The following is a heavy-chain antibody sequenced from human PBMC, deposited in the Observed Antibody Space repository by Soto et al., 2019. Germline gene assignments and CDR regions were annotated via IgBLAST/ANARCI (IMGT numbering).Heavy chain of an antibody. J-gene: IGHJ6*02. Sequence: PSETLSLTCTVSGGSVSSGSYYWSWIRQPPGKGLEWIGYIYYSGSTNYNPSLKSRVTISVDTSKNQFSLKLSSVTAADTAAYYCARDRGSGVYYYYYGMDVWGQGTTVTVSS. V-gene: IGHV4-61*01. CDR3: ARDRGSGVYYYYYGMDV. CDR1: GGSVSSGSYY. CDR2: IYYSGST. D-gene: IGHD6-19*01.